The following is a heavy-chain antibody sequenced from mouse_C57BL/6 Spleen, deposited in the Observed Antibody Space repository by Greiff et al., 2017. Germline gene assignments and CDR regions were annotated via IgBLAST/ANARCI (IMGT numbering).Heavy chain of an antibody. CDR3: ARGLGTVVATGYFDY. D-gene: IGHD1-1*01. V-gene: IGHV5-17*01. Sequence: DVHLVESGGGLVKPGGSLKLSCAASGFTFSDYGMHWVRQAPEKGLEWVAYISSGSSTIYYADTVKGRFTISRDNAKNTLFLQMTSLRSEDTAMYYCARGLGTVVATGYFDYWGQGTTLTVSS. CDR1: GFTFSDYG. CDR2: ISSGSSTI. J-gene: IGHJ2*01.